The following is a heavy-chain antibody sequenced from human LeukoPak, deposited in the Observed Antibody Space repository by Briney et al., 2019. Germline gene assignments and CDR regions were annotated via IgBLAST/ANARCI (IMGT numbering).Heavy chain of an antibody. CDR2: IYFSGST. CDR3: ARNLVNDKYSSSWFPFDP. J-gene: IGHJ5*02. V-gene: IGHV4-59*01. CDR1: GGSISSYY. Sequence: SETPSLTCTVSGGSISSYYWSWIRQPPGKGLEWIGYIYFSGSTNYNPSLKSRVTISVDTSKNQFSLKLSSVTAADTAVYYCARNLVNDKYSSSWFPFDPWGQGTLVTVSS. D-gene: IGHD6-13*01.